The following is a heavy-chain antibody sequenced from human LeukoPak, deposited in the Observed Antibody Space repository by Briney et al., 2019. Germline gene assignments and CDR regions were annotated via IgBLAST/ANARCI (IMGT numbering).Heavy chain of an antibody. J-gene: IGHJ4*02. CDR1: GFTFSSYA. CDR3: TTGYPSFDY. CDR2: ISGSGGST. D-gene: IGHD3-9*01. V-gene: IGHV3-23*01. Sequence: GGSLRLSCAASGFTFSSYAMSWVRQAPGKGLELVSAISGSGGSTYYADSVKGRVTISRDNSKNTLYLQMNSLRAEDTAVYYCTTGYPSFDYWGQGTLVTVSS.